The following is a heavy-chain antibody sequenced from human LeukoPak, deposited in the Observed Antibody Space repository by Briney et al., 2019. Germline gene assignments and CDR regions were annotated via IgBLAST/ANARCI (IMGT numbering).Heavy chain of an antibody. CDR2: ISSRGDTI. D-gene: IGHD3-22*01. CDR3: VRDRNGYYSFDY. Sequence: GGSLRLSCAASRFAFSDYYMSWIRQAPGKGLEWVSYISSRGDTIYYADSVRGRFTISRDNAERSLYLQMNGLRAEDTAVYYCVRDRNGYYSFDYWGQGTLVTVSS. V-gene: IGHV3-11*01. CDR1: RFAFSDYY. J-gene: IGHJ4*02.